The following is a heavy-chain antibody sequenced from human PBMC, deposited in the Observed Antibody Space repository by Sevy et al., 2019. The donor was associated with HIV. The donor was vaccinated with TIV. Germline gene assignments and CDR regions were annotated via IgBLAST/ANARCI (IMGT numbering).Heavy chain of an antibody. V-gene: IGHV3-21*01. J-gene: IGHJ4*02. D-gene: IGHD3-9*01. CDR2: ISSKSGYI. CDR3: ARDGKVPGPGLYYFDY. CDR1: GLTFSNDN. Sequence: GGSLRLSCAASGLTFSNDNMNWVRQAPGKGLEWVSFISSKSGYINYADSVKGRFSISRDNAKNSLYLQMNSLRAEDTAVYYCARDGKVPGPGLYYFDYWGQGTLVTVSS.